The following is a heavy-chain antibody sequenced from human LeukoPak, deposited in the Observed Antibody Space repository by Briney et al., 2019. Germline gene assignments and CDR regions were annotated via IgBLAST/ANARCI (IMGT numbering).Heavy chain of an antibody. CDR3: AKDQGDWNDVYFDY. Sequence: GRSLRLSCAASGFTFSNYGMHWVRQAPGKGLEWVAVIWYDGSNKYYADSVKGRFTISRDNSKNTLYLQMNSLRAEDTAVYYCAKDQGDWNDVYFDYWGQGTLVTVSS. CDR2: IWYDGSNK. CDR1: GFTFSNYG. D-gene: IGHD1-1*01. V-gene: IGHV3-33*06. J-gene: IGHJ4*02.